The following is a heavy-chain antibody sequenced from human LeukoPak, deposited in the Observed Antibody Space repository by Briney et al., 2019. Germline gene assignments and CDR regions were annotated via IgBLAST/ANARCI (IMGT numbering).Heavy chain of an antibody. CDR1: GGSFSGYY. Sequence: SETLSLTCAVYGGSFSGYYWSWIRQPPGKGLEWIGEINHSGSTNYNPSLKSRVTISVDTSKNQFSLKLSSVTAADTAVYYCARGSSPYCGGDCSLSHLYYFDYWGQGTLVTVSS. V-gene: IGHV4-34*01. D-gene: IGHD2-21*02. CDR3: ARGSSPYCGGDCSLSHLYYFDY. CDR2: INHSGST. J-gene: IGHJ4*02.